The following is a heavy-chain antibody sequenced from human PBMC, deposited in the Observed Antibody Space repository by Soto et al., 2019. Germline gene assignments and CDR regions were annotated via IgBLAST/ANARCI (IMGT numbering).Heavy chain of an antibody. D-gene: IGHD3-22*01. J-gene: IGHJ4*02. Sequence: PSETLSLTCAVYGGSFSGYYWSWIRQPPGKGLEWIGFIYYTGRTSYNPSLKSRVTISVDTSKDQFSLKLSSVTAADTAVYFCATMSSSGYPLDYWGRGTLVTVSS. CDR1: GGSFSGYY. CDR3: ATMSSSGYPLDY. CDR2: IYYTGRT. V-gene: IGHV4-59*01.